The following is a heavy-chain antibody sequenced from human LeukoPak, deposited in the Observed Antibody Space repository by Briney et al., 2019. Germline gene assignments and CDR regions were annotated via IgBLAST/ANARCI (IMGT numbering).Heavy chain of an antibody. J-gene: IGHJ3*02. CDR2: IYTSGST. D-gene: IGHD3-22*01. CDR3: ARDQTYYDSSGYSLYAFDI. V-gene: IGHV4-4*07. Sequence: SETLSLTCTVSGGSISSYYWSWIRLPAGKGLEWIGRIYTSGSTNYNPSLKSRVTMSVDTSKNQFSLKLSSVTAADTAAYYCARDQTYYDSSGYSLYAFDIWGQGTMVTVSS. CDR1: GGSISSYY.